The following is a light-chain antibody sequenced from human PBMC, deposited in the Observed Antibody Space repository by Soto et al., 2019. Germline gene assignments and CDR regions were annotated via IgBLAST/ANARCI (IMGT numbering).Light chain of an antibody. CDR3: SSYTSSYIYV. CDR1: SSDVGGYTY. CDR2: EVS. Sequence: QSALTQPASWSRSPGQSITISCTGSSSDVGGYTYVSWYQQYPGKPPSLMIYEVSNRPSGVSDRFSGSKSGNTAFLTISGLQAEDEADYYCSSYTSSYIYVFGTGTKVTVL. V-gene: IGLV2-14*01. J-gene: IGLJ1*01.